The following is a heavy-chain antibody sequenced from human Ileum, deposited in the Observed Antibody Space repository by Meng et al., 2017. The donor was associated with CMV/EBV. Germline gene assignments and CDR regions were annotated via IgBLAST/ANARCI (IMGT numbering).Heavy chain of an antibody. CDR3: ARDNSNWSTDF. J-gene: IGHJ4*02. V-gene: IGHV1-46*01. D-gene: IGHD4-11*01. CDR2: FDARGDST. Sequence: SCKTSGYKYSYSSMPGLRQAPGQGREWMGIFDARGDSTHYAENFVGRFTMTADMSTNTMHMELSSLRSDDTAVYYCARDNSNWSTDFWGQGTLVTVSS. CDR1: GYKYSYSS.